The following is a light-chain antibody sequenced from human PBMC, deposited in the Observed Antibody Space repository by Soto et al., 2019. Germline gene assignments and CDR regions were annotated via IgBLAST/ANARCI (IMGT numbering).Light chain of an antibody. CDR1: SSDVGSYNL. CDR2: EGS. V-gene: IGLV2-23*01. Sequence: QSALTQPASVSGSPGQSITISCTGSSSDVGSYNLVSWHQQYPGKAPKLMIYEGSKRPSGVSNRLSGSKSGKTASLTISGLQAEYEADYYCCSYAGRSTLVFGGGTKLTVL. CDR3: CSYAGRSTLV. J-gene: IGLJ3*02.